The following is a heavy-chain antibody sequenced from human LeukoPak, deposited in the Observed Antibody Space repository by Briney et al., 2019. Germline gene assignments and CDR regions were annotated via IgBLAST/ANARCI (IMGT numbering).Heavy chain of an antibody. Sequence: SETLSLTCAVYGGSFSGYYWSWIRQPPGKGLEWIGEINHSGSTNYNPSLKSRVTISVDTSKNQFSLKLSSVTAADTAVYYCARRWRGRKYCGGGSCYSGFDPWGQGTLVTVSS. V-gene: IGHV4-34*01. J-gene: IGHJ5*02. CDR1: GGSFSGYY. CDR3: ARRWRGRKYCGGGSCYSGFDP. CDR2: INHSGST. D-gene: IGHD2-15*01.